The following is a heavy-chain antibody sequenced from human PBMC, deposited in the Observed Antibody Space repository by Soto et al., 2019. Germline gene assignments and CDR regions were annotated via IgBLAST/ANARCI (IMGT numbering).Heavy chain of an antibody. D-gene: IGHD1-26*01. CDR1: GFFCSNYG. V-gene: IGHV3-33*01. CDR2: IWYDGSNK. CDR3: TRDPYGGSWYYFDS. J-gene: IGHJ4*02. Sequence: SYAASGFFCSNYGMHLVLQAPGKGLEWVAVIWYDGSNKYYADSVKGRFTTSKDNSQTTVYLQMNSLRAEDSAVYYCTRDPYGGSWYYFDSWGQGTLVTVSS.